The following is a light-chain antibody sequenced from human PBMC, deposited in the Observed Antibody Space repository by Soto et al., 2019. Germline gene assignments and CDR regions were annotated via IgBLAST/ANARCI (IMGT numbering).Light chain of an antibody. V-gene: IGKV4-1*01. CDR2: WAS. Sequence: DIVTTQSPDSLAVSLGERATIKCKSSQSVLYNSNSKNYLAWYQQKAGQSPKLLISWASTRESGVPDRFSGSGSGTDFTLTISSLQAEDVAVYYCQQYFSSPVTFGGGTKVEIK. CDR1: QSVLYNSNSKNY. J-gene: IGKJ4*01. CDR3: QQYFSSPVT.